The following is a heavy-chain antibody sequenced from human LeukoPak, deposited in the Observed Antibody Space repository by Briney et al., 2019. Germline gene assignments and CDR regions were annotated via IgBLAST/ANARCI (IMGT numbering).Heavy chain of an antibody. D-gene: IGHD1-7*01. CDR2: ISYDGSNK. Sequence: PGGSLRLSCAASGFTFSSYAMHWVRQAPGKGLEWVAVISYDGSNKYYADSVKGRFTISRDNSKNTLYLQMNSLRAEDTAVYYCARDGGITGTTNYYYYMDVWGKGTTVTVSS. CDR3: ARDGGITGTTNYYYYMDV. V-gene: IGHV3-30*04. J-gene: IGHJ6*03. CDR1: GFTFSSYA.